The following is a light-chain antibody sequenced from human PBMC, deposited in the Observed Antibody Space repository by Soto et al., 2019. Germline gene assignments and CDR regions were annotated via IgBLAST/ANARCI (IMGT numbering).Light chain of an antibody. CDR3: QQRSNWPLT. V-gene: IGKV3-11*01. Sequence: EIVLTQSPGTLSLSPGERSTLSFRASQSVSVNFAWYQQKPGQAPRPLIYSASDRAPGIPARFSGSGSGTDFTLTISSLEPEDFAVYYCQQRSNWPLTFGQGTRLEIK. J-gene: IGKJ5*01. CDR1: QSVSVN. CDR2: SAS.